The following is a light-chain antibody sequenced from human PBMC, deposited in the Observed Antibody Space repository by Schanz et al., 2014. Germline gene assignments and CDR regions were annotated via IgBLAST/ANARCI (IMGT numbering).Light chain of an antibody. CDR1: QNILYSSNNKNY. J-gene: IGKJ4*01. Sequence: DIVMTQSPDSLAVSLGERATINCKSSQNILYSSNNKNYLAWYQQKPGQPPKLLIYWASTRESGVPDRFTGSGSGTDFTLTISNLQAEDVAVYYCQQYYSLPLTFGGGTKVEIK. V-gene: IGKV4-1*01. CDR2: WAS. CDR3: QQYYSLPLT.